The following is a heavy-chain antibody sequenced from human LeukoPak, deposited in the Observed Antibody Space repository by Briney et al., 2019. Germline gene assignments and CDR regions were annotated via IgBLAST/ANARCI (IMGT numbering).Heavy chain of an antibody. Sequence: GESLKTSCKGSGYGFTSYWIGWVRQMPGKGLEWMGIIYPGDSDTRYSPSFQGQVTISADKSISTAYLQWSSLKASDTAMYYCARPRDSSGYAAFDIWGQGTMVTVSS. D-gene: IGHD3-22*01. CDR2: IYPGDSDT. CDR1: GYGFTSYW. V-gene: IGHV5-51*01. CDR3: ARPRDSSGYAAFDI. J-gene: IGHJ3*02.